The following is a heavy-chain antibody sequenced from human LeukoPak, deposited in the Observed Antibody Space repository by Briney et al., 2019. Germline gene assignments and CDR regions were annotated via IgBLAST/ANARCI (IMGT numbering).Heavy chain of an antibody. J-gene: IGHJ4*02. CDR1: GYSFTSYW. D-gene: IGHD6-13*01. CDR3: ARGGIPASGAGGADFDY. V-gene: IGHV5-51*01. CDR2: IYPGDSDT. Sequence: GEFLRISCKGSGYSFTSYWIGWVRQMPGKGLEWMGIIYPGDSDTRYSPSFQGQVTISADKSISTAYLQWSRLKAPDTAMYYCARGGIPASGAGGADFDYWGQGTLVTVSS.